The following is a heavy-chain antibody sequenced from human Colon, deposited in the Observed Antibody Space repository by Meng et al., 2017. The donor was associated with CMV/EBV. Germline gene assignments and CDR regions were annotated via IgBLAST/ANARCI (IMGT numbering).Heavy chain of an antibody. CDR1: GDSITRSSW. Sequence: SETLSLTCAVSGDSITRSSWWGCVRQPPGKGLGWIGEIFHTGDTSYSPSLKSRVTISVDTSKNQFSLKLSSVTAADTAVYYCARVRIPMLVDVWGQGTLVTVSS. J-gene: IGHJ4*02. CDR3: ARVRIPMLVDV. D-gene: IGHD3-22*01. V-gene: IGHV4-4*02. CDR2: IFHTGDT.